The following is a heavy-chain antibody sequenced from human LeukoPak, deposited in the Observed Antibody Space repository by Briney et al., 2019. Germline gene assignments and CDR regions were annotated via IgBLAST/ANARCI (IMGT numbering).Heavy chain of an antibody. CDR2: INNSGST. CDR1: GGSFSGNY. J-gene: IGHJ4*02. D-gene: IGHD3-16*01. Sequence: PSETLSLTCVVYGGSFSGNYWSWIRQPPGKGLEWVGEINNSGSTNYNPSLKSRVTISLDTSKNQFSLKLSSVTAADTAVYYCARGYNRGSYYNYWGQGTLVTDSS. V-gene: IGHV4-34*01. CDR3: ARGYNRGSYYNY.